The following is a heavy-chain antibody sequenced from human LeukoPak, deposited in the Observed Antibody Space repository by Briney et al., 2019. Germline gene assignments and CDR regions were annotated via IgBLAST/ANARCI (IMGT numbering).Heavy chain of an antibody. J-gene: IGHJ4*02. D-gene: IGHD3-22*01. V-gene: IGHV4-59*08. Sequence: SSETLSLTCTVYGGSISSYYWSWIRQPPGKGLEWIGDIYYSGSTNYNPSLKSRVTISVDTSKNQFSLKLSSVTAADTAVYYCPRSYCYDRSEFDYWGQGTLVTVSS. CDR2: IYYSGST. CDR1: GGSISSYY. CDR3: PRSYCYDRSEFDY.